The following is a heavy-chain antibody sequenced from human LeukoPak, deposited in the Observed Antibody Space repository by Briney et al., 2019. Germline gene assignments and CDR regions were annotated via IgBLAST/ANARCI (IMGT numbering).Heavy chain of an antibody. J-gene: IGHJ4*02. V-gene: IGHV1-46*01. D-gene: IGHD5-18*01. CDR3: ARLRGYREYYFDY. Sequence: ASVKVSCKASGYTFTNYDINWVRQAPGQGLEWMGIINPSGGSTSYAQKFQGRVTMTRDTSTSTVYMELSSLRSEGTAVYYCARLRGYREYYFDYWGQGTLVTVSS. CDR2: INPSGGST. CDR1: GYTFTNYD.